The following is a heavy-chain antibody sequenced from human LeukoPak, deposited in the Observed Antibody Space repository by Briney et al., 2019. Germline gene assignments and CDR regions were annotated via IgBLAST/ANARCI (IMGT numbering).Heavy chain of an antibody. D-gene: IGHD6-6*01. J-gene: IGHJ6*02. CDR3: AGRIAAPPLSRNYYYGMDV. CDR2: INPSGGST. V-gene: IGHV1-46*01. CDR1: GYTFTSYY. Sequence: ASVKVSCKASGYTFTSYYMHWVRQAPGQGLEWMGIINPSGGSTSYAQKFQGRVTMTRDTSTSTVCMELSSLRSEDTAVYYYAGRIAAPPLSRNYYYGMDVWGQGTTVTVSS.